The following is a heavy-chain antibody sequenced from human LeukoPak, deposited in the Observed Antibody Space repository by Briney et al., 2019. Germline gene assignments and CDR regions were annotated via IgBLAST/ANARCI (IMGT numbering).Heavy chain of an antibody. V-gene: IGHV3-9*01. CDR3: ARDTDYYYMDV. Sequence: TGGSLRLSCAASGFMFDDYAMHWVRQAPGKGLEWVSGINWNSGIKGYADSVKGRFTISRDNAKNSLYLQMNSLRPEDTAVYYCARDTDYYYMDVWGKGTTVTISS. J-gene: IGHJ6*03. CDR2: INWNSGIK. CDR1: GFMFDDYA.